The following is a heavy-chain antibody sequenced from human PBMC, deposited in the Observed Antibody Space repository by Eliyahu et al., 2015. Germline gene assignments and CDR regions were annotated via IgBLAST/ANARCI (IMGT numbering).Heavy chain of an antibody. V-gene: IGHV3-9*01. CDR1: GFTFDDYA. D-gene: IGHD3-9*01. J-gene: IGHJ4*02. CDR2: ISWNSGNI. CDR3: ARDRGYDILTGPNDGPGIDY. Sequence: EVHLVESGGGLVQPGRSLRLSCTASGFTFDDYAMHWVRQAPGKGLEWVSGISWNSGNIDYEDSVKGRFTISRDDATNSLYLQMNSLRVEDTALYYCARDRGYDILTGPNDGPGIDYWGQGTLVSVSS.